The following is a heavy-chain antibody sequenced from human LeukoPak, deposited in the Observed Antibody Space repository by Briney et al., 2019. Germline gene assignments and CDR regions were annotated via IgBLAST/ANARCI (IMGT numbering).Heavy chain of an antibody. Sequence: SETLSLTCAVYGGSFSGYYWGWIRQPPGKGLEWIGSIYHSGSTYYKPSLQSRVTISVDTSKNQFSLKLSSVTAADTAVYYCARAFYSSSWYHKEDFFDYWGQGTPVTVSS. D-gene: IGHD6-13*01. V-gene: IGHV4-38-2*01. CDR1: GGSFSGYY. CDR2: IYHSGST. J-gene: IGHJ4*02. CDR3: ARAFYSSSWYHKEDFFDY.